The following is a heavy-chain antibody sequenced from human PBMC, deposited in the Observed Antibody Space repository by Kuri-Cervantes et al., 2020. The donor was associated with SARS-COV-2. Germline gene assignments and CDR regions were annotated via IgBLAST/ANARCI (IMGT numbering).Heavy chain of an antibody. CDR1: GYTFTSYA. J-gene: IGHJ4*02. CDR3: SRDTELGGGSFDY. D-gene: IGHD3-16*01. V-gene: IGHV1-3*01. Sequence: ASVKVSCKASGYTFTSYAMHWVRQAPGQRLEWMGWINAGNGNTKYSQKLQGRVTMTTDTSTSTAYMELRSLRSDDTAVYYCSRDTELGGGSFDYWGQGTLVTVSS. CDR2: INAGNGNT.